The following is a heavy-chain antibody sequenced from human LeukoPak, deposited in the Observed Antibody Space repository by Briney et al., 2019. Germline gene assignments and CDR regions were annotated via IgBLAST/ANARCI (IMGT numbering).Heavy chain of an antibody. J-gene: IGHJ4*02. D-gene: IGHD6-19*01. CDR2: GDYSGGT. CDR3: AGERGEEYSSGWYKTNFFYN. Sequence: SETLSLTCTVSGDSFTSVTDYWAWIRQPPGKGLEWVATGDYSGGTYYNPSLESRVAISADMSKNQISLQLTSVTGADTAVYYCAGERGEEYSSGWYKTNFFYNWGQGVRVTVSS. CDR1: GDSFTSVTDY. V-gene: IGHV4-39*07.